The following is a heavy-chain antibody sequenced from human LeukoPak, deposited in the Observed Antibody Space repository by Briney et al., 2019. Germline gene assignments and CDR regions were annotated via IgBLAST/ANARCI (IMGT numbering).Heavy chain of an antibody. CDR1: GFTFSSYG. V-gene: IGHV3-30*18. CDR2: ISYDGSNK. J-gene: IGHJ4*02. Sequence: PGRSLRLSRAASGFTFSSYGMHWVRQAPGKGLEWVAIISYDGSNKYSADSVKGRFTISRGNPKNTLYLQMNSLRAEDTAVYYCAKDTSRLVVNAPLDYWGQGTLVTVSS. D-gene: IGHD2-8*02. CDR3: AKDTSRLVVNAPLDY.